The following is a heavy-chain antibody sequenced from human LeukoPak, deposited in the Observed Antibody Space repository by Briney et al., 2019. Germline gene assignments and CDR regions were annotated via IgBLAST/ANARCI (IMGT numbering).Heavy chain of an antibody. Sequence: GSLRLSCAASGFTFSSYSMNWVRQAPGKGLDWVSYISSSSSTIYYADSVKGRFTISRDNAKNSLYLQMNSLRAEDTAVYYCARPRGYSYGYSFDYWGQGTLVTVSS. J-gene: IGHJ4*02. D-gene: IGHD5-18*01. CDR3: ARPRGYSYGYSFDY. V-gene: IGHV3-48*01. CDR1: GFTFSSYS. CDR2: ISSSSSTI.